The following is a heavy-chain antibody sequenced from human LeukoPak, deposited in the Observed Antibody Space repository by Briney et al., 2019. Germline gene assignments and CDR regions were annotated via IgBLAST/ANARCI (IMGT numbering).Heavy chain of an antibody. CDR2: INTNTGNP. Sequence: ASVKVSCKASGYTFTSYAINWVRQAPGQGLEWMGWINTNTGNPTYARVFTGRFVFSLDTSVSTAYLQISTLKAEDTAVYFCARYYDTSGYFHFDYWGQGTLVTVSS. J-gene: IGHJ4*02. CDR1: GYTFTSYA. V-gene: IGHV7-4-1*02. CDR3: ARYYDTSGYFHFDY. D-gene: IGHD3-22*01.